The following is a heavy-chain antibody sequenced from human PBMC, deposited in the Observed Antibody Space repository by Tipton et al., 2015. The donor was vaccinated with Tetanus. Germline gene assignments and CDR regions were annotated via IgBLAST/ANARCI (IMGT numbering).Heavy chain of an antibody. CDR2: ITPNNGAT. J-gene: IGHJ4*02. D-gene: IGHD3-3*01. CDR1: GYTLTGFY. Sequence: QLVQSGAEMKKPGSSVKVSCKAYGYTLTGFYMHWVRQAPGQGLEWLGWITPNNGATNFAHNFQDRVTMTSDTSISTVYMELNRLRSDDSAVYYCARGSLRKGFLEWHFDYWGQGTLVTVYS. V-gene: IGHV1-2*02. CDR3: ARGSLRKGFLEWHFDY.